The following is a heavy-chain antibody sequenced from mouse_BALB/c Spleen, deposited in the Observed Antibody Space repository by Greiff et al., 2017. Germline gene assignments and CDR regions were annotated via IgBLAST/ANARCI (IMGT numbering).Heavy chain of an antibody. CDR1: GFTFTDYY. J-gene: IGHJ2*01. Sequence: EVQRVESGGGLVQPGGSLRLSCATSGFTFTDYYMSWVRQPPGKALEWLGFIRNKANGYTTEYSASVKGPFTISRDNSQSILYLQMNTLRAEDSATYYCAGGNWAFDYWGQGTTLTVSS. D-gene: IGHD4-1*01. CDR3: AGGNWAFDY. V-gene: IGHV7-3*02. CDR2: IRNKANGYTT.